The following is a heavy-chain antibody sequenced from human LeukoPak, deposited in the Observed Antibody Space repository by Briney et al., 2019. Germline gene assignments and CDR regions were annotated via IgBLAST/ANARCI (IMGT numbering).Heavy chain of an antibody. D-gene: IGHD3-9*01. CDR1: GFTVSSNY. J-gene: IGHJ4*02. V-gene: IGHV3-53*01. CDR3: ARESSGILTGYYIDY. Sequence: GGSLRLSCAASGFTVSSNYMGRVRQAPGKGLEWVSVIYSGGSTYYADSVKGRFTISRDNSKNTLYLQMNSLSAEDTAVYYCARESSGILTGYYIDYWGQGTLVTVSS. CDR2: IYSGGST.